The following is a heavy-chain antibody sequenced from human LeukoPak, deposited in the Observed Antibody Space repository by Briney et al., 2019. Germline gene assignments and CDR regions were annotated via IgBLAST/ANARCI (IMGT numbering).Heavy chain of an antibody. J-gene: IGHJ4*02. D-gene: IGHD5-18*01. CDR1: GYTFTSYG. Sequence: GASVKVSCKASGYTFTSYGISWVRQAPGQGLEWMGIINPSGGSTSYAQKFQGRVTMTRDTSTSTVYMELSSLRSEDTAVYYCARDLTAMAYFDYWGQGTLVTVSS. CDR3: ARDLTAMAYFDY. V-gene: IGHV1-46*01. CDR2: INPSGGST.